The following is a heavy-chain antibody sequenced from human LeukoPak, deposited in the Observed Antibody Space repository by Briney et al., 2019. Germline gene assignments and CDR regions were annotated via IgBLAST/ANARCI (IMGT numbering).Heavy chain of an antibody. V-gene: IGHV5-51*01. CDR3: ARLGNYYYYGMDV. J-gene: IGHJ6*02. CDR1: GYSFTSYW. D-gene: IGHD1-26*01. Sequence: GESLKISCKGSGYSFTSYWIGWVRQMPGKGLEWMGIIYPGDSDTGYSPSFQGQVTISADKSISTAYLQWSSLKASDTAMYYCARLGNYYYYGMDVWGQGTTVTVSS. CDR2: IYPGDSDT.